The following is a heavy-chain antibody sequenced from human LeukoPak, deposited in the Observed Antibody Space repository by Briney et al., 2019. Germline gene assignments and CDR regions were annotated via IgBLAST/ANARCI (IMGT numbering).Heavy chain of an antibody. CDR1: GFTFSSYS. V-gene: IGHV3-48*02. CDR2: ISTSSDTM. Sequence: GGSLRLSCAASGFTFSSYSMNWVRQAPGKGLEWVSYISTSSDTMYYADSVKGRFTISGDNAKNSVYLQMNSLRDEDTAVYYCARGYGYISSWYYFDYWGQGTLVTVSS. D-gene: IGHD6-13*01. CDR3: ARGYGYISSWYYFDY. J-gene: IGHJ4*02.